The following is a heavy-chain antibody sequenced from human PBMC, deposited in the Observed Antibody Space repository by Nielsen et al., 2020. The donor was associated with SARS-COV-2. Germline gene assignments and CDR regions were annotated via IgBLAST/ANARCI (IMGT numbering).Heavy chain of an antibody. Sequence: GGSLRLSCAASGFTFSSYAMSWVRQAPGKGLEWVSAISGSGGSTYYADSVKGRFTISRDNSKNTLYLQMNSLRAEDTAVYYCAKDLGRFPRYITMVRGVRPVSAFDIWGQGTMVTVSS. CDR1: GFTFSSYA. D-gene: IGHD3-10*01. J-gene: IGHJ3*02. CDR3: AKDLGRFPRYITMVRGVRPVSAFDI. V-gene: IGHV3-23*01. CDR2: ISGSGGST.